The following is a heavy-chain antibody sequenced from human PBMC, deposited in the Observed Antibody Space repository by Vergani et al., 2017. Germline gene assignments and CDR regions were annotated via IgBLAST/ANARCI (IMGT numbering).Heavy chain of an antibody. CDR3: ARDSSGWYGGDY. V-gene: IGHV3-66*02. CDR1: GFTVSSNY. CDR2: IYSGGST. D-gene: IGHD6-19*01. Sequence: EVQLVESGGGLVQPGGSLRRSCAASGFTVSSNYMSWVRQAPGKGLEWVSIIYSGGSTYYADSVKGRFTISRDNSKNPLYLQMNSLRAEDTAVYYCARDSSGWYGGDYWGQGTLVTVSS. J-gene: IGHJ4*02.